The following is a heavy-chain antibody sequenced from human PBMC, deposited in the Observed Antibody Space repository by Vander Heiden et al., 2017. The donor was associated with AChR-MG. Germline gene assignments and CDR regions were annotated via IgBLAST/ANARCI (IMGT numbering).Heavy chain of an antibody. CDR3: ARDGSVGDDSSGYFNWFDP. J-gene: IGHJ5*02. D-gene: IGHD3-22*01. Sequence: QVQLVQSGAEVTKPGSSVKVSCKASGVTFSSYAISWGRQAPGQGLEWMGGIIPIFGTANYAQKFQGRVTITADESTSTAYMELSSLRSEDTAVYYCARDGSVGDDSSGYFNWFDPWGQGTLVTVSS. CDR1: GVTFSSYA. CDR2: IIPIFGTA. V-gene: IGHV1-69*01.